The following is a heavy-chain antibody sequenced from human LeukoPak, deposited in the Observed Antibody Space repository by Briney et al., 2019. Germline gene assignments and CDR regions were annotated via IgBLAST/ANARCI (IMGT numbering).Heavy chain of an antibody. D-gene: IGHD2-2*01. J-gene: IGHJ4*02. CDR2: ISYDGSNK. CDR1: GFIFSSYG. V-gene: IGHV3-30*18. Sequence: PGGSLRLSCAASGFIFSSYGMHWVRQAPGKGLEWVAVISYDGSNKYYADSVKGRFTISRDNSKNTLNLQMNSLRVEDTAVYYCAKDPRSSTRTYFDYWGRGTLVTVSS. CDR3: AKDPRSSTRTYFDY.